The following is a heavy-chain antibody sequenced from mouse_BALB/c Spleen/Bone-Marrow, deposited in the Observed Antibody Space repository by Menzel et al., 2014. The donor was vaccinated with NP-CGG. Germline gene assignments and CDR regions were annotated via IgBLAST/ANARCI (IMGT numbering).Heavy chain of an antibody. CDR1: GFSFNSYG. D-gene: IGHD2-4*01. V-gene: IGHV5-9-2*01. CDR2: ISGGGSYT. Sequence: DVKLQESGGGLVKSGGSLKLSCAASGFSFNSYGMSWVRQTPEKRLERVATISGGGSYTFYPDSVKGRFTISRDNAKNSLYLQLSSLRSEDTALYYCARHAYYDQTEVSFVYWGQGTLVTVSA. CDR3: ARHAYYDQTEVSFVY. J-gene: IGHJ3*01.